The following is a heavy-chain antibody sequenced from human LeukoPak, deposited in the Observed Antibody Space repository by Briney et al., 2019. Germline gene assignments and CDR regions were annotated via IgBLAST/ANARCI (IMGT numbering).Heavy chain of an antibody. V-gene: IGHV3-23*01. Sequence: PGGSLRLSCAASGFTFSSYAMSWVRQAPGKGLEWVSAISGSGGSTYYADSVKGRFTISRDNSKNTLYLQMNSLGAEDTAVYYCARSYDILTGYYYVPFDYWGQGTLVTVSS. CDR2: ISGSGGST. J-gene: IGHJ4*02. D-gene: IGHD3-9*01. CDR1: GFTFSSYA. CDR3: ARSYDILTGYYYVPFDY.